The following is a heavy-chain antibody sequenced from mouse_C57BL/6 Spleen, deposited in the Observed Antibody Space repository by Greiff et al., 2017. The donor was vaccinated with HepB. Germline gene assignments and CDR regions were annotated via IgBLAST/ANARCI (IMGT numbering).Heavy chain of an antibody. V-gene: IGHV1-55*01. CDR3: ARECALLLRSFDY. CDR1: GYTFTSYW. CDR2: IYPGSGST. J-gene: IGHJ2*01. D-gene: IGHD1-1*01. Sequence: QVQLQQPGAELVKPGASVKMSCKASGYTFTSYWITWVKQRPGQGLEWIGDIYPGSGSTNYNEKFKSKATLTVDKSSSTAYMQLSSLTSEDSAVYYCARECALLLRSFDYWGQGTTLTVSS.